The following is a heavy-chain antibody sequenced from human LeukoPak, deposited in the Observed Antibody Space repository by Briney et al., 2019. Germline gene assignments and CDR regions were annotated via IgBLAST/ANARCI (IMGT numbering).Heavy chain of an antibody. J-gene: IGHJ4*02. V-gene: IGHV4-39*01. Sequence: SETLSLTCTVSGGSISSSSYYWGWIRQPPGKGLEWIGSIYYSRSTYYNPSLKSRVTISVDTSKNQFSLKLSSVTAADTAVYYCQADRDSSGYYYVSPDYWGQGTLVTVSS. CDR3: QADRDSSGYYYVSPDY. D-gene: IGHD3-22*01. CDR1: GGSISSSSYY. CDR2: IYYSRST.